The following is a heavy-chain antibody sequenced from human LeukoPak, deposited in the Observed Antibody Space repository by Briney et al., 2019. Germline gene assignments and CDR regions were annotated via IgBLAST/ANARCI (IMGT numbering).Heavy chain of an antibody. D-gene: IGHD3-10*01. V-gene: IGHV3-23*01. CDR2: ISFSGGST. CDR1: GFTFSSDG. Sequence: PGGSLRPSCAGSGFTFSSDGMTWVRQAPGKGLEWVSAISFSGGSTYYADSVKGRFTISRDNSKNTLYLQMNSLRAEDTAVYYCAKGHYGSQTYLKFWGQGTLVTVSS. J-gene: IGHJ4*02. CDR3: AKGHYGSQTYLKF.